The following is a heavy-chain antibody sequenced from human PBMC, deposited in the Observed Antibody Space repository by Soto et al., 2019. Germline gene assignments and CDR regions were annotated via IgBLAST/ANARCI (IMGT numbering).Heavy chain of an antibody. D-gene: IGHD4-17*01. CDR1: GFTFDDYG. CDR3: ARLSYGDYDGGAFDI. CDR2: INWNGGST. Sequence: GGSLRLSCAASGFTFDDYGMSWVRQAPGKGLEWVSGINWNGGSTGYADSVKGRFTISRDNAKNSLYLQMNSLRAEDTALYHCARLSYGDYDGGAFDIWGQGTMVTGSS. V-gene: IGHV3-20*01. J-gene: IGHJ3*02.